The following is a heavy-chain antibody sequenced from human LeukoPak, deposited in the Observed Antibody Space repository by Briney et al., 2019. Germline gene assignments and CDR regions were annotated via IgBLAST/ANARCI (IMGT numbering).Heavy chain of an antibody. J-gene: IGHJ5*02. D-gene: IGHD2-2*01. CDR3: ARDPPGDCSSTSCPLRGP. CDR1: GFTFSDYY. V-gene: IGHV3-11*04. CDR2: ISSSGSTI. Sequence: GGSLRLSCAASGFTFSDYYMSWIRQAPGKGLEWVSYISSSGSTIYYADSVKGRFTISRDNAKNSLYLQMDSLRAEDTAVYYCARDPPGDCSSTSCPLRGPWGQGTLVTVSS.